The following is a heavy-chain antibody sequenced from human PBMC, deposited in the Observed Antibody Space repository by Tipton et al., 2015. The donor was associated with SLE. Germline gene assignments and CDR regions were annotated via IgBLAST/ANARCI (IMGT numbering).Heavy chain of an antibody. CDR2: INTDGSSI. Sequence: GSLRLSCAASGFTFRNYWMHWVRQVPGKGLVWVSRINTDGSSINYADFVKGRFTISRDNAKNTLYLQMNSLRAEDTAVYYCAKATGRIAVAGSTYFDYWGQGTLVTVSS. V-gene: IGHV3-74*01. CDR1: GFTFRNYW. J-gene: IGHJ4*02. CDR3: AKATGRIAVAGSTYFDY. D-gene: IGHD6-19*01.